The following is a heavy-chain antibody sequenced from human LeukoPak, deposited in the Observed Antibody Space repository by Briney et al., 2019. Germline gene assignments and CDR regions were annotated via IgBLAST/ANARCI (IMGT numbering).Heavy chain of an antibody. D-gene: IGHD1-26*01. Sequence: SETLSPTCTVSGGSISSYYWSWIRQPPGKGLEWIGYIYTSGSTNYNPSLKSRVTISVDTSKNQFSLKLSSVTAADTAVYYCAGKKWELPNWFDPWGQGTLVTVSS. CDR3: AGKKWELPNWFDP. CDR1: GGSISSYY. V-gene: IGHV4-4*09. CDR2: IYTSGST. J-gene: IGHJ5*02.